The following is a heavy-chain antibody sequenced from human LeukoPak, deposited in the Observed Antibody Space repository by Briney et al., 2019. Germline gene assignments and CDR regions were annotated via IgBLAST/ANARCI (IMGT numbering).Heavy chain of an antibody. CDR3: ARDRNDYSNYILDY. CDR2: ISGNGGGT. V-gene: IGHV3-23*01. J-gene: IGHJ4*02. Sequence: GGSLRLSCAASGFIFSNYAMSWVRQAPGKGLDWVSGISGNGGGTYYADSVKGRFTISRDSSTNTLYLEMRSLRGDDTAVYYCARDRNDYSNYILDYWGQGTLVTVSS. CDR1: GFIFSNYA. D-gene: IGHD4-11*01.